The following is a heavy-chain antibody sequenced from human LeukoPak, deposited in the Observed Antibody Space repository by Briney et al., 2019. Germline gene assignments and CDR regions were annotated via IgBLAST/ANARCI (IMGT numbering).Heavy chain of an antibody. CDR2: INHIGST. CDR1: GGSFSGYY. Sequence: SQTLSLTCAVYGGSFSGYYWSWIRQPPGRGLEWIGEINHIGSTNYHPCLKSRVTISVDTSKNQFSLKLSSVTAADTAVYYCARGPSRRDGYNYGRMFDYWGQGTMVTVSS. J-gene: IGHJ4*02. D-gene: IGHD5-24*01. V-gene: IGHV4-34*01. CDR3: ARGPSRRDGYNYGRMFDY.